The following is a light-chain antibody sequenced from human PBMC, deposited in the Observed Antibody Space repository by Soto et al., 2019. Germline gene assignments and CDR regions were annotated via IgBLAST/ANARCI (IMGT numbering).Light chain of an antibody. J-gene: IGKJ4*01. CDR3: QQDNSLPLT. Sequence: DIPMTQSPSSVSASVGDRVTITCRASQDIRTWLAWYQQKPGKAPNLLISDASTLQGGAPSRFRGSGSGRDFTLTITSLQREDFATYCCQQDNSLPLTFGGGTKVEI. CDR2: DAS. CDR1: QDIRTW. V-gene: IGKV1-12*01.